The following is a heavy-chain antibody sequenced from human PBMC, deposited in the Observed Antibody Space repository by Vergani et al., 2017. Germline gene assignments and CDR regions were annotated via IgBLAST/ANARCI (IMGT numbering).Heavy chain of an antibody. Sequence: TASGFTFSSYAMSWVRQAPGKGLEWVSAISGSGGSTYYADSVKGRFTISRDNSKNTLYLQMNSLRAEDTAVYYCAKALRYFDWLLLGGLDYWGQGTLVTVSS. CDR1: GFTFSSYA. D-gene: IGHD3-9*01. CDR3: AKALRYFDWLLLGGLDY. J-gene: IGHJ4*02. V-gene: IGHV3-23*01. CDR2: ISGSGGST.